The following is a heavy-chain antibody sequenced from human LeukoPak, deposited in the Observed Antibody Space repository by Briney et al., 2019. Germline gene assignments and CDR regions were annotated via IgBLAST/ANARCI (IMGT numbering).Heavy chain of an antibody. J-gene: IGHJ4*02. D-gene: IGHD1-26*01. V-gene: IGHV3-30*18. CDR1: GFTFSSYG. CDR3: AKDLYIGFDY. Sequence: EGSLRLSCAASGFTFSSYGMHWVRQAPGKGLEWVAVISYDGSNKYYADSVKGRFTISRDNSKNTLYLQMNSLRAEDTAVYYCAKDLYIGFDYWGQGTLVTVSS. CDR2: ISYDGSNK.